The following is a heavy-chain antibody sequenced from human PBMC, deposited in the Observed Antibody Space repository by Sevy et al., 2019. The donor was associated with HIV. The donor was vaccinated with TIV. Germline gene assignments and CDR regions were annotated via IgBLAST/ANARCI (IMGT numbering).Heavy chain of an antibody. V-gene: IGHV4-31*03. Sequence: SETLSLTCTVSGGSISSGGYYWSWIRQHPGKGLEWIGYIYYSGSTYYNPSLKSRVTISVDTSKNQFSLKLGSVTAADTAVYYCARGLTYYDFWSGYYTTGYFDYWGQGTLVTVSS. CDR3: ARGLTYYDFWSGYYTTGYFDY. CDR2: IYYSGST. D-gene: IGHD3-3*01. J-gene: IGHJ4*02. CDR1: GGSISSGGYY.